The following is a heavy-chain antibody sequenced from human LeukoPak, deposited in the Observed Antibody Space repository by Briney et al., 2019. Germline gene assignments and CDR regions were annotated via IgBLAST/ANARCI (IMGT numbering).Heavy chain of an antibody. CDR2: IYYSGST. V-gene: IGHV4-39*01. Sequence: PSETLSLTCTVSGGSISSSSYYWGWIRQPPGKGLERIGSIYYSGSTYYNPSLKSRVTISVDTSKNQFSLKLSSVTAADTAVYYCARLSDSGYDLDYWGQGTLVTVSS. J-gene: IGHJ4*02. CDR3: ARLSDSGYDLDY. CDR1: GGSISSSSYY. D-gene: IGHD5-12*01.